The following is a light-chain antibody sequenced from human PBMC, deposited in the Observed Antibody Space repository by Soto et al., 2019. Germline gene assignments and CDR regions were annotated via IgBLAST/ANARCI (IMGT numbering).Light chain of an antibody. CDR2: AAS. CDR1: QSISSW. Sequence: DIQMTQSPSTLSASVGDRVTITCRASQSISSWLAWYQQKPGKAPKLLIYAASGLASGVPSRFSGSVSGTEFTLTISSLQPDDFATYYCQRYDTYSWTFGQGTKVEIQ. J-gene: IGKJ1*01. CDR3: QRYDTYSWT. V-gene: IGKV1-5*03.